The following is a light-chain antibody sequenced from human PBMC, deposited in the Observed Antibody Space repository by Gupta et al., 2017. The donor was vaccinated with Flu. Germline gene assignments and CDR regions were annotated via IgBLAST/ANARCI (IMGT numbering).Light chain of an antibody. Sequence: EIVLTQSPDILSLSPGERATLSCRASQSVSTYLAWYQKKPGQAPRLLIYDASKRDTGIPARFSGSGYGTDFTLTISSREPEDFAVYYCQKRTNWPPYTFGQGTKLEIK. J-gene: IGKJ2*01. V-gene: IGKV3-11*01. CDR3: QKRTNWPPYT. CDR2: DAS. CDR1: QSVSTY.